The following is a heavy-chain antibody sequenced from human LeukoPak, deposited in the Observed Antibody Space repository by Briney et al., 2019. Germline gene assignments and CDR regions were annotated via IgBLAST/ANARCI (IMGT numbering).Heavy chain of an antibody. CDR3: ASERSSAEAASAFDY. CDR2: IWYDGSNK. J-gene: IGHJ4*02. Sequence: GGSLRLSCAASGFTFSSYGMHWVRQAPGKGLEWVAVIWYDGSNKYYADSVKGRFTISRDNSKNTLYLQMNSLRAEDTAVYYCASERSSAEAASAFDYWGQGTLVTVSS. CDR1: GFTFSSYG. V-gene: IGHV3-33*01. D-gene: IGHD1-26*01.